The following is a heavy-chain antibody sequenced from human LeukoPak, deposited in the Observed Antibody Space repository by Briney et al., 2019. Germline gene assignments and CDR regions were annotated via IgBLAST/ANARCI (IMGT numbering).Heavy chain of an antibody. CDR3: ARDGHGDGFLTGYSYFGMDV. V-gene: IGHV3-21*01. CDR2: ITISSTFI. Sequence: GGSLRLSCAASGFSLNSYSMNWVRQAPGKGLEWVSSITISSTFIYYADSVKGRFTISRDNAESSLFLQMNSLRAEDTAVYFCARDGHGDGFLTGYSYFGMDVWGQGTTVTVSS. D-gene: IGHD3-9*01. CDR1: GFSLNSYS. J-gene: IGHJ6*02.